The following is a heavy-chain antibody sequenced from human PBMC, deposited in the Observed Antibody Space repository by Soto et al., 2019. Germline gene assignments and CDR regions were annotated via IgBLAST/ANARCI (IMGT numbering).Heavy chain of an antibody. Sequence: QVQLVESGGGVVQPGRSLRLSCAASGFTFSSYGMHWVRQAPGKGLEWVAVIWYDGSNKYYADSVKGRFTISRDNSKNTLYLQMNSLRAEDTAVYYCARDFWSGYFVPQDYWGQGTLVTVSS. D-gene: IGHD3-3*01. CDR2: IWYDGSNK. CDR1: GFTFSSYG. CDR3: ARDFWSGYFVPQDY. V-gene: IGHV3-33*01. J-gene: IGHJ4*02.